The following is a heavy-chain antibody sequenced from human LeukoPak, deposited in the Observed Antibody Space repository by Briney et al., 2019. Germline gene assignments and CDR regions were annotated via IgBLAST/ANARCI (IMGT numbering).Heavy chain of an antibody. D-gene: IGHD3-3*01. CDR3: ARVGRRITIFGVVTNGAFDI. CDR2: ISGSGSPT. V-gene: IGHV3-23*01. CDR1: GFTFSSYA. Sequence: GGSLRLSCAAAGFTFSSYAMSWVRQAPGKGLEWVSAISGSGSPTYYADSVKGRFTISRDNSKNTLYLQMNSLRAEDTALYHCARVGRRITIFGVVTNGAFDIWGQGTMVTVSS. J-gene: IGHJ3*02.